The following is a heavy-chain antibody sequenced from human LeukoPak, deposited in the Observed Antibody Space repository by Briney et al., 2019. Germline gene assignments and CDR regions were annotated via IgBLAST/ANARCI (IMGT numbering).Heavy chain of an antibody. D-gene: IGHD1-26*01. V-gene: IGHV3-23*01. CDR1: GFTFSSYG. J-gene: IGHJ4*02. Sequence: GGSLRLSCAASGFTFSSYGMHWVRQAPGKGLEWVSAISGSGGSTYYADSVKGRFTISRDNSKNTLYLQMNSLRAEDTAVYYCAKSLSVGATTYYFDYWGQGTLVTVSS. CDR2: ISGSGGST. CDR3: AKSLSVGATTYYFDY.